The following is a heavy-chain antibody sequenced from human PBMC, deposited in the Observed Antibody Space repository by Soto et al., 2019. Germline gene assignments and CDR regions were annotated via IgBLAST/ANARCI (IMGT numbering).Heavy chain of an antibody. V-gene: IGHV1-8*02. CDR3: AREPPYSRQRRLPWY. J-gene: IGHJ4*02. D-gene: IGHD4-17*01. CDR2: MNPNSGNT. CDR1: GYTFTSYG. Sequence: ASVKVSCKASGYTFTSYGICWVRQAPGQGLEWMGWMNPNSGNTGYAQKFQGRVTMTRNTSISTAYMELSSLRSEDTAVYYCAREPPYSRQRRLPWYWGQGTLVTVSS.